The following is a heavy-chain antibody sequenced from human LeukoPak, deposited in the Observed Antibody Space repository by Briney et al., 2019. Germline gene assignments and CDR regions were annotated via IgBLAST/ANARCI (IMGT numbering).Heavy chain of an antibody. D-gene: IGHD2-2*02. Sequence: ASVKVSCKASGYTFTSYGISWVRQAPGQGLEWMGWTSAYNGNTNYAQKLQGRVTMTTDTSTSTAYMELRSLRSDDTAVYYCARGYCSSTSCYTGDYWGQGTLVTVSS. CDR2: TSAYNGNT. J-gene: IGHJ4*02. CDR3: ARGYCSSTSCYTGDY. CDR1: GYTFTSYG. V-gene: IGHV1-18*01.